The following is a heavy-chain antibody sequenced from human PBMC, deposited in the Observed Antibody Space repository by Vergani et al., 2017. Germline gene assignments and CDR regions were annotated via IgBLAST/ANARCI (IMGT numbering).Heavy chain of an antibody. J-gene: IGHJ4*02. Sequence: QVRLQESGPGLVKPSETLSLPCPVSGSSVNSYYWSWIRQPPGKGLEWVGYVSFRGDTLYDPSVKGRMTISLNTSSNQFSLYLTSVTAADTAVYYCARSRIYYGAGSPDYWGQGTLVTVSS. CDR3: ARSRIYYGAGSPDY. CDR1: GSSVNSYY. V-gene: IGHV4-59*02. D-gene: IGHD3-10*01. CDR2: VSFRGDT.